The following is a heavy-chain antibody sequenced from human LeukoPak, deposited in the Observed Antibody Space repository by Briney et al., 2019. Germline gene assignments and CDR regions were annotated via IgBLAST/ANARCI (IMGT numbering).Heavy chain of an antibody. Sequence: GGTLRLSCAASGFTFSNHGMNWVRQAPGKGLEWVSAINGSGGSTYYADSVKGRFTISRDNSKNTLYLQMNSLRAEDTAVYYCAKGGYKNYYYYMDVWGKGTTVTVSS. J-gene: IGHJ6*03. D-gene: IGHD5-24*01. CDR2: INGSGGST. V-gene: IGHV3-23*01. CDR1: GFTFSNHG. CDR3: AKGGYKNYYYYMDV.